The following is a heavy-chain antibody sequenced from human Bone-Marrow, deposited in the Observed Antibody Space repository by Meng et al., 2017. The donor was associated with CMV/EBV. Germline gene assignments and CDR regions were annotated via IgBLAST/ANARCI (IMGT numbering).Heavy chain of an antibody. J-gene: IGHJ6*02. Sequence: SVKVSCKASGGTFSSYAISWVRQAPGQGLEWMGGIIPILGIANYAQKFQGRATITADKSTSTAYMELSSLRSEDTAVYYCARGRYYYDSSGYAYYYYGMDVGGQGNTVNFAS. CDR2: IIPILGIA. CDR3: ARGRYYYDSSGYAYYYYGMDV. V-gene: IGHV1-69*10. D-gene: IGHD3-22*01. CDR1: GGTFSSYA.